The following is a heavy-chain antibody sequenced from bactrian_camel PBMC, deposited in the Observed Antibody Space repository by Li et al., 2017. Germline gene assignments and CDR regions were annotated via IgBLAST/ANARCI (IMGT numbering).Heavy chain of an antibody. Sequence: HVQLVESGGGSAQAGESLRLSCAAGSGIPYNPYCMGWFRQAPGQEREGVAAIEIEGITRYADSVKGRFAISQDNSKRTLWLQMNDLKPEDTAVYYCAAHRLTFGQCWSDFYDADDKDNAWGQGTQVTVS. CDR2: IEIEGIT. J-gene: IGHJ6*01. D-gene: IGHD3*01. CDR1: GIPYNPYC. V-gene: IGHV3S53*01. CDR3: AAHRLTFGQCWSDFYDADDKDNA.